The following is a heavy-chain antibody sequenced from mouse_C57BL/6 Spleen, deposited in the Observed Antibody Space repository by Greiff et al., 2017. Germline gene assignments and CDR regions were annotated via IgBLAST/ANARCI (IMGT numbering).Heavy chain of an antibody. CDR3: ARGITTVGC. J-gene: IGHJ2*01. CDR1: GYTFTSYW. V-gene: IGHV1-69*01. CDR2: IDPSDSYT. Sequence: VQLQQPGAELVMPGASVKLSCKASGYTFTSYWMHWVKQRPGQGLEWIGEIDPSDSYTNYNQKFKGKSTLTVDKSSSTAYMQLSSLTSEDSAVYYCARGITTVGCWGQGATLTVSS. D-gene: IGHD1-1*01.